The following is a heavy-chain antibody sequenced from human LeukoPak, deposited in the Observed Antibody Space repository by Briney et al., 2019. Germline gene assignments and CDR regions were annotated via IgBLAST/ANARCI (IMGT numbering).Heavy chain of an antibody. D-gene: IGHD3-10*01. CDR3: ASFSTPAVIGDY. CDR2: IKQDGSEQ. CDR1: GFTFSSYS. Sequence: PGGSLRLSCAASGFTFSSYSMNWVRQAPGKGLEWVANIKQDGSEQYYVGSVKGRFTISRDNAKNSLYLQMNGLRAEDTAVYYCASFSTPAVIGDYWGQGTLVTVSS. J-gene: IGHJ4*02. V-gene: IGHV3-7*02.